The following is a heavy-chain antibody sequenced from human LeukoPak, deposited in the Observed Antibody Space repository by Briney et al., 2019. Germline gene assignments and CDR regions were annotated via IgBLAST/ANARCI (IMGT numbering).Heavy chain of an antibody. V-gene: IGHV1-2*02. Sequence: ASVKVSCKASAYTFTGYYMHWVRQAPGQGLEWMGWINPNSGGTNYAQKLQGRVTMTRDTSISTAYMELSRLRSDDTAVYYCASEHPDGDYVGGFDPWGQATLVTVPS. CDR2: INPNSGGT. CDR1: AYTFTGYY. D-gene: IGHD4-17*01. CDR3: ASEHPDGDYVGGFDP. J-gene: IGHJ5*02.